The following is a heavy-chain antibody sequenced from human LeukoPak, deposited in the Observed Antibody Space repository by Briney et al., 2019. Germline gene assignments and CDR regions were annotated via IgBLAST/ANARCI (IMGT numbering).Heavy chain of an antibody. V-gene: IGHV4-4*07. Sequence: SETLSLTCNVSGGSISSYYWSWIRQPAGKGLEWIGRIYTSGSTNYNPSLKSRVTMSVDTFKKQFSLKLSSVTAADTAVYYCARGRSGGYLNPFDIWGQGTMVTVSS. CDR3: ARGRSGGYLNPFDI. CDR2: IYTSGST. CDR1: GGSISSYY. J-gene: IGHJ3*02. D-gene: IGHD1-26*01.